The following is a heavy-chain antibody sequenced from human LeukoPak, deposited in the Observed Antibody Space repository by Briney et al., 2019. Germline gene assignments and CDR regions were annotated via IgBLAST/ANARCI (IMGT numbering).Heavy chain of an antibody. V-gene: IGHV3-7*01. CDR1: GFTFSSYW. CDR2: IKQDGSEK. D-gene: IGHD2-2*01. CDR3: ARVIVVVPAAPGHDAFDI. Sequence: GGSLRLSCAASGFTFSSYWMSWVRQAPGRGLEWVANIKQDGSEKYYVDSVKGRFTISRDNAKNSLYLQMNSLRAKDTAVYYCARVIVVVPAAPGHDAFDIWGQGTMVTVSS. J-gene: IGHJ3*02.